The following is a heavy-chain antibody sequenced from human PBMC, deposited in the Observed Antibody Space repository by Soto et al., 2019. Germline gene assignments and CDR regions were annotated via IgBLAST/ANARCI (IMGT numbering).Heavy chain of an antibody. CDR1: GFPFSSYW. V-gene: IGHV3-7*01. J-gene: IGHJ4*02. Sequence: PGGALRLSCAASGFPFSSYWMSWVRQAPGKGLEWVANIKQDGSEKYYVDSVKGRFTISRDNAKNSLYLQMNSLGAGDAAVYYCARIASGTYYRDYWGQGTLVTVSS. CDR3: ARIASGTYYRDY. D-gene: IGHD1-26*01. CDR2: IKQDGSEK.